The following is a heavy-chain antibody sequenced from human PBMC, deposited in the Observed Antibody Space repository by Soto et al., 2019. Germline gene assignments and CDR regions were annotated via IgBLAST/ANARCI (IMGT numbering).Heavy chain of an antibody. CDR3: ARSRQSYGDYDY. Sequence: EVQLVESGGALVQPGGSLRLSCAASGFTFSSYAMHWVRQAPGKGLEYVSLISNNGGSTYYANSVKGRFTISRDNSKNTLYLQMGSLRAEDMAVYYCARSRQSYGDYDYWGQGTLVTVSS. J-gene: IGHJ4*02. CDR2: ISNNGGST. D-gene: IGHD4-17*01. V-gene: IGHV3-64*01. CDR1: GFTFSSYA.